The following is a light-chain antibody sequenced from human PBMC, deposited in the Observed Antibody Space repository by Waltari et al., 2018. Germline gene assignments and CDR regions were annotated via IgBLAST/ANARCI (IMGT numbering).Light chain of an antibody. V-gene: IGKV3-11*01. CDR1: QSVSGY. CDR2: DES. CDR3: QQRRLWPPGLT. Sequence: EVVLTQSPATLSLSPGERATLSCRASQSVSGYLAWYQQKPGQAPRLLIYDESKRATGIPARFSGSGCVTDFTLTISSLEPEDFAIYYCQQRRLWPPGLTFGPGTKVDIK. J-gene: IGKJ3*01.